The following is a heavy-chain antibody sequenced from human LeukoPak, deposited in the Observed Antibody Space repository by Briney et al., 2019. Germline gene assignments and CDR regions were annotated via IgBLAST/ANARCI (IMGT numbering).Heavy chain of an antibody. CDR3: ARDLAGILYYYYGMDV. J-gene: IGHJ6*02. D-gene: IGHD6-13*01. Sequence: GGSLRLPCAASGFTFSSYAMHWVRQAPGKGLEWVAVISYDGSNKYYADSVKGRFTISRDNSKNTLYLQMNSLRAEDTAVYYCARDLAGILYYYYGMDVWGQGTTVTVSS. CDR2: ISYDGSNK. V-gene: IGHV3-30-3*01. CDR1: GFTFSSYA.